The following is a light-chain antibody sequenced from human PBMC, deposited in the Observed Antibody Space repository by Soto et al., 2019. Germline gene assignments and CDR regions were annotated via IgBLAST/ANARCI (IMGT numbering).Light chain of an antibody. CDR3: HQYYGPPQN. J-gene: IGKJ1*01. V-gene: IGKV4-1*01. CDR1: QSILYSPNNKNY. Sequence: DIVMTQSPDSLAVSLGERATINCKSSQSILYSPNNKNYLAWYQQTPGQPPKLLIYWASTRESGVPDRFSGSGSGTDFTLTISSLQAEAVSFYYCHQYYGPPQNFGQGTKVEIK. CDR2: WAS.